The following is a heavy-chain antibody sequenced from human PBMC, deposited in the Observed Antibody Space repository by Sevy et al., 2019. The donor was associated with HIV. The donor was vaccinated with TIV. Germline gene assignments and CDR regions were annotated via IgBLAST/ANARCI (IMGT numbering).Heavy chain of an antibody. D-gene: IGHD5-12*01. Sequence: GGSLRLSCAASGFTFSSYAMSWVRQAPGKGLEWVSAISGSGGSTYYEDSVKGRFTISRDNSKNTLYLQMNSLRAEDTAVYYCAKSRLSTTHFDYWGQGTLVTVSS. CDR3: AKSRLSTTHFDY. CDR2: ISGSGGST. CDR1: GFTFSSYA. J-gene: IGHJ4*02. V-gene: IGHV3-23*01.